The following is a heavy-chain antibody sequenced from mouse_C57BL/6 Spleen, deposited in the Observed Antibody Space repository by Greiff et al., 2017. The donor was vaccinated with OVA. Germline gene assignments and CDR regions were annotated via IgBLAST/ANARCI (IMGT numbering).Heavy chain of an antibody. Sequence: EVQRVESEGGLVQPGSSMKLSCTASGFTFSDYYMAWVRQVPEQGLEWVANINYDGSSTYYLDSLKGRFIITRDNAKNILYLQMSSLKSDDTATYYCARAGLGPYYFDYWGQGTTLTVSS. D-gene: IGHD4-1*01. CDR2: INYDGSST. V-gene: IGHV5-16*01. CDR1: GFTFSDYY. J-gene: IGHJ2*01. CDR3: ARAGLGPYYFDY.